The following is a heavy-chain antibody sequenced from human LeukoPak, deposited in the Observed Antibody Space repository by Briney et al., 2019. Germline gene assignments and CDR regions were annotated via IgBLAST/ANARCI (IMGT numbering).Heavy chain of an antibody. J-gene: IGHJ4*02. D-gene: IGHD1-1*01. Sequence: GASVKVSCKASGYTFTAYYIHWVRQAPGQGLEWMGRINSKDGGTNYTQRFQGRVAMTRDTSINTAYLELSSLTSDDTAVYYRARGSTRDFWGQGTLLIVSS. CDR2: INSKDGGT. V-gene: IGHV1-2*06. CDR3: ARGSTRDF. CDR1: GYTFTAYY.